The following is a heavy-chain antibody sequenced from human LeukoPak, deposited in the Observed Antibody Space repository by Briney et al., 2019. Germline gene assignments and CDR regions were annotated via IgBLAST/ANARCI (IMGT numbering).Heavy chain of an antibody. D-gene: IGHD4-17*01. V-gene: IGHV3-21*01. Sequence: GGSLRLSCAASGFTFSSYNMNWVRQPPGKGLEWVSSITGSSSYIYYADSVRGRFTISRDNAKNSLYLQMNSLRAEDTAVYYCAKDLTVTSTCYFDLWGQGTLVTVSS. CDR3: AKDLTVTSTCYFDL. CDR1: GFTFSSYN. J-gene: IGHJ5*02. CDR2: ITGSSSYI.